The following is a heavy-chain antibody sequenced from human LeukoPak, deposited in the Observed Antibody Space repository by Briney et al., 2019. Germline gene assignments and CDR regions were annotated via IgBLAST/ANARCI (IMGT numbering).Heavy chain of an antibody. J-gene: IGHJ4*02. V-gene: IGHV4-4*07. CDR1: GGSISSYY. Sequence: SETLSLTCTVSGGSISSYYWSWIRQPAGKGLEWIGRIYTSGSTNYNPSLKSRVTMSVDTSKNQFSLKLSSVTAADTAVYYCARDSYYYGSGSLRFDYWGQGTLVTVSS. CDR3: ARDSYYYGSGSLRFDY. D-gene: IGHD3-10*01. CDR2: IYTSGST.